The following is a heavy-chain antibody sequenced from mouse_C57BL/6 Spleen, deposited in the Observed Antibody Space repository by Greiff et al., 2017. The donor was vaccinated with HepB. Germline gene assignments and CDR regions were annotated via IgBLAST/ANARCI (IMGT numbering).Heavy chain of an antibody. D-gene: IGHD3-2*02. CDR2: INPSSGYT. V-gene: IGHV1-4*01. Sequence: QVQLQQSGAELARPGASVKMSCKASGYTFTSYTMHWVKQRPGQGLEWIGYINPSSGYTKYNQKFKDKATLTADKSSSTAYMQLSSLTSEDSAVYYCARSAQANYYAMDYWGQGTSVTVSS. CDR1: GYTFTSYT. CDR3: ARSAQANYYAMDY. J-gene: IGHJ4*01.